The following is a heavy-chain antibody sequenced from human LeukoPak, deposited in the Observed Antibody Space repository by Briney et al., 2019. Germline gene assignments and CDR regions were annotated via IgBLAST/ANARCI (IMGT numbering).Heavy chain of an antibody. CDR1: GFTFSSYW. CDR3: ARANYPYGRVYDAFDI. Sequence: GGSLRLSCAASGFTFSSYWMSWVRQAPGKGLEWVANIKQDGSEKYYVDSVEGRFTISRDNAKDSLHLQMNSLRTEDMALYFCARANYPYGRVYDAFDIWGQGTMVTVSS. D-gene: IGHD3-10*02. J-gene: IGHJ3*02. V-gene: IGHV3-7*03. CDR2: IKQDGSEK.